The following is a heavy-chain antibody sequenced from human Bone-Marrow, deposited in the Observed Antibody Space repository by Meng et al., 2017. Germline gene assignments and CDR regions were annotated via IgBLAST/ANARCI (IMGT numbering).Heavy chain of an antibody. CDR2: FYYSGST. J-gene: IGHJ5*02. CDR3: SVGELLPTWFDP. CDR1: GGSISSSSYY. D-gene: IGHD1-26*01. V-gene: IGHV4-39*01. Sequence: QLQLQESGPGLVKPSETLSLTCTVSGGSISSSSYYWGWIRQPPGKGLEWIGSFYYSGSTFSNPSLKNRVTISVDTSKNQFSLKLSSVTAADTAVYYCSVGELLPTWFDPWGQGTQVTVSS.